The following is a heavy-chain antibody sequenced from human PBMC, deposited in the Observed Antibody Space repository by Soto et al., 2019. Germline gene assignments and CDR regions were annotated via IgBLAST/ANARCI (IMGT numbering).Heavy chain of an antibody. V-gene: IGHV3-74*01. CDR1: GFMFSSYW. D-gene: IGHD3-10*02. J-gene: IGHJ5*01. Sequence: EVQLVESGGGLVQPGGSLRLSGEASGFMFSSYWMHWVRQAPGKGLVWVSRIKSDGISTGYANSVKGRFTISRDNAKNTRYLQMSSVRADDTAVYYVGREGIFGHVDSWGQGTLVTVSS. CDR3: GREGIFGHVDS. CDR2: IKSDGIST.